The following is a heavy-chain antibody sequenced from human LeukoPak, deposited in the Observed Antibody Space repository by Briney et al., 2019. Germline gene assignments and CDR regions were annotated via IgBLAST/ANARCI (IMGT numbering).Heavy chain of an antibody. CDR3: ARYNYDSSGYPYYFDY. CDR1: GFLVSSNY. CDR2: IFSGGST. J-gene: IGHJ4*02. V-gene: IGHV3-53*01. D-gene: IGHD3-22*01. Sequence: SGGSLRLSCAASGFLVSSNYMSWVRQAPGKGLEWVSVIFSGGSTYYADSVKGRFTISRDNSKNTLYLQMNSLRAEDTAVYYCARYNYDSSGYPYYFDYWGQGTLVTVSS.